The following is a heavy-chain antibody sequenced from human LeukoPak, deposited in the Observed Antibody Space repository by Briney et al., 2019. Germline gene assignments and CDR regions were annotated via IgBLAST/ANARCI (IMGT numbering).Heavy chain of an antibody. J-gene: IGHJ4*02. CDR1: GFTFSSYP. V-gene: IGHV3-30-3*01. CDR3: ARGDFYDSRGYLGGVDY. D-gene: IGHD3-22*01. Sequence: GRSLRLSCAASGFTFSSYPMHWVREAPGKGLGWVAVISYDGSNKYCAGSVKGRFTISRDNSKNTLYLQMNSLRAEDTAVYYCARGDFYDSRGYLGGVDYWGQGTLVTVSS. CDR2: ISYDGSNK.